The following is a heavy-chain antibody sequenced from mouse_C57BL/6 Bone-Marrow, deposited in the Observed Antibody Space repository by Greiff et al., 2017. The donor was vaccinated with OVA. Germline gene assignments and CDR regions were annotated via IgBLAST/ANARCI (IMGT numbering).Heavy chain of an antibody. J-gene: IGHJ3*01. CDR3: AREGALLLRGGFAY. CDR2: IDPSDSYT. D-gene: IGHD1-1*01. V-gene: IGHV1-69*01. CDR1: GYTFTSYW. Sequence: QVQLQQPGAELVMPGASVKLSCKASGYTFTSYWMHWVKQRPGQGLEWIGEIDPSDSYTNYNQKFKGKSTLTVDKSSSTAYMQRSSLTSEDSAVYYCAREGALLLRGGFAYWGQGTLVTVSA.